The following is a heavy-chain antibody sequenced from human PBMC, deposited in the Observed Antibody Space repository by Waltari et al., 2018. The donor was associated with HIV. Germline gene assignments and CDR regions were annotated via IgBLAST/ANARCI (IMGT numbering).Heavy chain of an antibody. CDR3: ARVPYDSSGLDAFDI. J-gene: IGHJ3*02. Sequence: QVQLQESGQGLVKPSETLSPTCTVSGGSISSSYWSWIRQPPGKGLEWIGYIYYSGSTNYNPSLKSRVTISVDTSKNQFSLKLSSVTAADTAVYYCARVPYDSSGLDAFDIWGQGTMVTVSS. CDR2: IYYSGST. V-gene: IGHV4-59*01. CDR1: GGSISSSY. D-gene: IGHD3-22*01.